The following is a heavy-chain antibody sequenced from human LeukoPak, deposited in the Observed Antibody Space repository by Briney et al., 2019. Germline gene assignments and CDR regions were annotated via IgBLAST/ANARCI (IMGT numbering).Heavy chain of an antibody. CDR3: ARDRGYFFDY. Sequence: GGSLRLSCAASGFTFSNYAMSWIRQAPGKGLEWVSYISSSSATIYYADSVKGRFTISRDNAKNSLYLQMNSLRAEDTALYYCARDRGYFFDYWGQGTLVTVSS. J-gene: IGHJ4*02. CDR2: ISSSSATI. CDR1: GFTFSNYA. D-gene: IGHD3-10*01. V-gene: IGHV3-48*01.